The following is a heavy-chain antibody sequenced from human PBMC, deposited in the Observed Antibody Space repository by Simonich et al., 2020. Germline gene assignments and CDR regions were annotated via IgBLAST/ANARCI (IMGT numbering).Heavy chain of an antibody. CDR1: GYTFTGYY. D-gene: IGHD2-2*01. V-gene: IGHV1-2*02. CDR2: INPNTGGT. J-gene: IGHJ3*02. Sequence: QVQLVQSGAEVQKPGASVKVSCKASGYTFTGYYMHWGRQAPGQGLEWMGWINPNTGGTTYAQQFQGRVTMTRDTSISTAYMELSRLRSDDTAVYYCARDPVVPAAIRNAFDIWGQGTMVTVSS. CDR3: ARDPVVPAAIRNAFDI.